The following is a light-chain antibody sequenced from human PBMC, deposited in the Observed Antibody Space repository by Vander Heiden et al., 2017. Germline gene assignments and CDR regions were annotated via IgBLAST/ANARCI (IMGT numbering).Light chain of an antibody. J-gene: IGKJ4*01. CDR1: QRLLHSNVYNY. CDR3: MQALQTPLT. Sequence: DIVMTQSPLSLRVTPGEQASISCRSSQRLLHSNVYNYFDWYLQKPGHSPQLLIYLGSNRASGVPDRFSGSGSGTDFTLKISRVEAEDFGVYYCMQALQTPLTFGGGTKVEIK. V-gene: IGKV2-28*01. CDR2: LGS.